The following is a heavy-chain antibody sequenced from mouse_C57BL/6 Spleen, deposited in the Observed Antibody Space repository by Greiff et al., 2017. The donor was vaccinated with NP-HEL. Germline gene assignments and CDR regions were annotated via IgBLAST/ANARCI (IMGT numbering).Heavy chain of an antibody. D-gene: IGHD1-1*01. CDR3: ARGGYYYGSSYSYWYFDV. CDR2: IHPNSGST. V-gene: IGHV1-64*01. CDR1: GYTFTSYW. J-gene: IGHJ1*03. Sequence: QVQLQQPGAELVKPGASVKLSCKASGYTFTSYWMHWVKQRPGQGLEWIGMIHPNSGSTNYNEKFKSKATLTVDKSSSTAYMQLSSLTSEDSAVYYCARGGYYYGSSYSYWYFDVWGTGTTVTVSS.